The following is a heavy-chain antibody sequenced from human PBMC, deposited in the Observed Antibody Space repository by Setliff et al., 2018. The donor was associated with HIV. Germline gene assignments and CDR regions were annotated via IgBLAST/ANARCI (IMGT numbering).Heavy chain of an antibody. CDR1: GYSISSGYY. CDR3: ARNLWFGGNRYFDY. V-gene: IGHV4-38-2*01. CDR2: IYYSGST. Sequence: SETLSLTCAVSGYSISSGYYWSWIRQPPGKGLEWIGYIYYSGSTYYNPSLKSRVTISVDTSKSQFSLKLSSVTAADTAVYYCARNLWFGGNRYFDYWGQGTLVTVSS. D-gene: IGHD3-10*01. J-gene: IGHJ4*02.